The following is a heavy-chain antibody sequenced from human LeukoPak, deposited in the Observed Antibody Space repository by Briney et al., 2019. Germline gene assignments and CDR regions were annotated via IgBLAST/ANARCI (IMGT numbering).Heavy chain of an antibody. CDR3: VKGEMAMVRGVHAD. Sequence: PGGSLRLSCSVSGITFTTYAMHWARQAPGKGLEYVSGITTNGGNTYYANSVKGRFTISRDNSKSTLYLQMSSLRADDTALYYCVKGEMAMVRGVHADWGQGTLVTVSS. V-gene: IGHV3-64D*09. CDR1: GITFTTYA. CDR2: ITTNGGNT. J-gene: IGHJ4*02. D-gene: IGHD3-10*01.